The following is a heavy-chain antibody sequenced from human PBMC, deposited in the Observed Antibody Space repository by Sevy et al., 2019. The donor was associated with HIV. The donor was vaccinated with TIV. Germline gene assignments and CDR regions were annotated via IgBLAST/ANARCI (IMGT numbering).Heavy chain of an antibody. Sequence: GGSLRLSCAASGFSFRGSAVHWVRQTFGKGLEWVGRIKSKGDNYATLYSSSGKGRLTLSRDDSTNTAYLQKNSIKTEATAIYYCRSLDLVVTGATLRGRNQKTLDWWGQGSLVTVSS. CDR1: GFSFRGSA. CDR2: IKSKGDNYAT. D-gene: IGHD2-15*01. V-gene: IGHV3-73*01. J-gene: IGHJ4*02. CDR3: RSLDLVVTGATLRGRNQKTLDW.